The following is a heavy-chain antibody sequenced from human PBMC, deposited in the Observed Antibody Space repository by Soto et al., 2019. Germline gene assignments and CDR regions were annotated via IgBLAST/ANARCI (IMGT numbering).Heavy chain of an antibody. Sequence: SGAPSPPPPVSGFPFSRGFFCGGVRRPPGKRLEWIGSMYPTGSTYYNPSLKSRVTMSVDTSNNEFSLKLTSVTAADTAVYHCVRDLNYGLYYFDYWGQGTLVTVSS. CDR2: MYPTGST. CDR3: VRDLNYGLYYFDY. D-gene: IGHD3-10*01. CDR1: GFPFSRGFF. J-gene: IGHJ4*02. V-gene: IGHV4-38-2*02.